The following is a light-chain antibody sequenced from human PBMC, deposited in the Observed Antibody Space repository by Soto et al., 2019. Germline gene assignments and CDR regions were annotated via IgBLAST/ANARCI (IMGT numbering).Light chain of an antibody. CDR2: EVN. J-gene: IGLJ1*01. V-gene: IGLV2-14*01. Sequence: QSALTQPASVSGSPGQSITISCTGTSSDVGGYNYVSWYQQHPGKAPKLMIYEVNNRPSEVSNRFSGSKSGNTASLTISGLQPEDEADYYCNSYKSRYTFVLGTGTKVTVL. CDR3: NSYKSRYTFV. CDR1: SSDVGGYNY.